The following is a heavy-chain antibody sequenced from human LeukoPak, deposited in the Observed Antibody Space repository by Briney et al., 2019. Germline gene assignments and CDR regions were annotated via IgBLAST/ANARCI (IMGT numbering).Heavy chain of an antibody. J-gene: IGHJ4*02. CDR1: GFTFSDYN. V-gene: IGHV3-48*01. CDR2: MSRSGDII. Sequence: GGSLRFSCAASGFTFSDYNMNWVRQVPGKGLESGSYMSRSGDIIYYADSVKGRFTISRDNAKNSLYLQMNSLRAEDTAVYYCARDVYYGSGSPRLDYWGQGTLVTVSS. CDR3: ARDVYYGSGSPRLDY. D-gene: IGHD3-10*01.